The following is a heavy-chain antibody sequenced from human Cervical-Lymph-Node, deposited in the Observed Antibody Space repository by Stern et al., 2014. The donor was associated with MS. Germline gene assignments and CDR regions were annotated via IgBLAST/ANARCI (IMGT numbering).Heavy chain of an antibody. J-gene: IGHJ4*02. CDR2: IYPGDSDT. CDR1: GHTFTIYC. Sequence: EVQLVESGAEMKKPGESLKISCKGSGHTFTIYCIGWVRQMPGQGLELMWVIYPGDSDTRYSPSCQGQVTISADKSISTAYLQWSSLKASDAAMYDCAALVRGSYFYWGQGTLVTVSS. D-gene: IGHD1-26*01. CDR3: AALVRGSYFY. V-gene: IGHV5-51*01.